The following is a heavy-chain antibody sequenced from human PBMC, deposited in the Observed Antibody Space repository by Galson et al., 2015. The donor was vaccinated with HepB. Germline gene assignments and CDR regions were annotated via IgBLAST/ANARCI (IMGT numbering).Heavy chain of an antibody. CDR2: IIPIFGTA. CDR3: ASPLVLRYFDWVYGGFDY. CDR1: GGTFSSYA. V-gene: IGHV1-69*13. D-gene: IGHD3-9*01. Sequence: SVKVSCKASGGTFSSYAISWVRQAPGQGLEWMGGIIPIFGTANYAQKFQGRVTITADESTSTAYMELSSLRSEDTAVYYCASPLVLRYFDWVYGGFDYWGQGTLVTVSS. J-gene: IGHJ4*02.